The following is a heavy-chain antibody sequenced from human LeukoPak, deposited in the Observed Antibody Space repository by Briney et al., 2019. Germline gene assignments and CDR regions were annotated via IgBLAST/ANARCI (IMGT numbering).Heavy chain of an antibody. CDR3: ARRGLLLPFDL. CDR1: GGSISSSSYY. V-gene: IGHV4-39*01. CDR2: IYYSGST. J-gene: IGHJ3*01. D-gene: IGHD3-22*01. Sequence: PSETLSLTCTVSGGSISSSSYYWGWIRQPPGKGLEWIGSIYYSGSTYYNPSLKSRVTISVDTSKNQFSLKLSSVTAADTAVYYCARRGLLLPFDLWGRGTLIIVS.